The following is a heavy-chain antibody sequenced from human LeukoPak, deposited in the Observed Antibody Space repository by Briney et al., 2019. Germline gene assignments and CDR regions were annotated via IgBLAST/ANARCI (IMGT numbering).Heavy chain of an antibody. CDR1: GFTVSSNY. J-gene: IGHJ4*02. D-gene: IGHD3-16*02. CDR3: ARGRYLPLYFDY. CDR2: INHSGST. V-gene: IGHV4-34*01. Sequence: PGGSLRLSCAASGFTVSSNYMSWVRRPPGKGLEWIGEINHSGSTNYNPSLKSRVTISVDTSKNQFSLKLSSVTAADTAVYYCARGRYLPLYFDYWGQGTLVTVSS.